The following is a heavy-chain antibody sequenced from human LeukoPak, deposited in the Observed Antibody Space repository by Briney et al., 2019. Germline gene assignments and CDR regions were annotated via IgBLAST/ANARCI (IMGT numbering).Heavy chain of an antibody. D-gene: IGHD3-22*01. V-gene: IGHV4-61*02. Sequence: SETLSLTCTVSGASISSGSYYWSWIRQPAGKGLEWIGRIYTSGSTNYNPSLKSRVTISVDTSKNQFSLKLSSVTAADTAVYYCARASSASPYYYDSSGYYYDNWFDPWGQGTLVTVSS. J-gene: IGHJ5*02. CDR2: IYTSGST. CDR1: GASISSGSYY. CDR3: ARASSASPYYYDSSGYYYDNWFDP.